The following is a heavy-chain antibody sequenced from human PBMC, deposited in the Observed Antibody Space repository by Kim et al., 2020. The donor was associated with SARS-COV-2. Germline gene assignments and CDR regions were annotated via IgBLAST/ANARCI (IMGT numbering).Heavy chain of an antibody. CDR1: GFTFSSYA. J-gene: IGHJ6*01. V-gene: IGHV3-30-3*01. CDR2: ISYDGSNK. CDR3: SRDYYDSSGYSTYGMDV. Sequence: GGSLRLSCAASGFTFSSYAMHWVRQAPGKGLEWVAVISYDGSNKYYADSVKGRFTISRDNSKNTLYLQMNSVRAEDTAVYYCSRDYYDSSGYSTYGMDV. D-gene: IGHD3-22*01.